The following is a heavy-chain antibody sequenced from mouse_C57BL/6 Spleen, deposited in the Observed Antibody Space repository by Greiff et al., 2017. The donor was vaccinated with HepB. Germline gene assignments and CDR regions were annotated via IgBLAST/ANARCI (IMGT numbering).Heavy chain of an antibody. CDR1: GYAFSSSW. J-gene: IGHJ4*01. CDR2: IYPGDGDT. CDR3: AKRGVTTGYYYAMDY. V-gene: IGHV1-82*01. Sequence: QVQLKHSGPELVKPGASVKISCKASGYAFSSSWMNWVKQRPGKGLEWIGRIYPGDGDTNYNGKFKGKATLTADKSSSTAYMQLSSLTSEDSAVYFCAKRGVTTGYYYAMDYWGQGTSVTVSS. D-gene: IGHD2-2*01.